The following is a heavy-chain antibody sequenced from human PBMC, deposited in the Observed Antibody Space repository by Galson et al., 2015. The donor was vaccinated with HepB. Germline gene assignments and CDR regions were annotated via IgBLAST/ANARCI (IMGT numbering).Heavy chain of an antibody. CDR1: GGTFSSYA. Sequence: SVKVSCKASGGTFSSYAISWVRQAPGQGLEWMGGIIPIFGTANYAQKFQGRVTITADESTSTAYMELSSLRSEDTAVYYCARGTQAYYYDSSGSHWYFDLWGRGTLVTVSS. D-gene: IGHD3-22*01. J-gene: IGHJ2*01. CDR2: IIPIFGTA. CDR3: ARGTQAYYYDSSGSHWYFDL. V-gene: IGHV1-69*13.